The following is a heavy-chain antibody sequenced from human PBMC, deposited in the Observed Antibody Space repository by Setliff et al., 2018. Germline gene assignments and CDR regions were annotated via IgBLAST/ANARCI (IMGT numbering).Heavy chain of an antibody. CDR2: FDHSGTT. V-gene: IGHV4-34*01. CDR3: GFWSGYLKNDF. CDR1: GASFSNYY. J-gene: IGHJ4*02. D-gene: IGHD3-3*01. Sequence: SETLSLTCTVYGASFSNYYWGWVRQPPEERLEWIAEFDHSGTTKYNPSLMGRVTISVDTSKNQFSPRLSSVTAADTAVYYCGFWSGYLKNDFWGQGTLVTVSS.